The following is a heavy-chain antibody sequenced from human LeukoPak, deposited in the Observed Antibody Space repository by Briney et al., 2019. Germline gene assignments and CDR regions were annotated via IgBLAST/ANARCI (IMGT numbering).Heavy chain of an antibody. D-gene: IGHD3-22*01. CDR2: ISSSSSYI. J-gene: IGHJ4*02. V-gene: IGHV3-21*01. Sequence: PGGSLRLSCAVSGLTFSSYSMNWVRQAPGKGLEWVSPISSSSSYIYYADSVKGRFTISRDNAKNSLYLQMNSLRAEDTAVYYCARSDSSGYYNFDYWGQGTLVTVSS. CDR3: ARSDSSGYYNFDY. CDR1: GLTFSSYS.